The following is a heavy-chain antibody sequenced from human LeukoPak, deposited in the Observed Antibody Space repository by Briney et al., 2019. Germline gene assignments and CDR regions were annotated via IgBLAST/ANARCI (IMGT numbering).Heavy chain of an antibody. J-gene: IGHJ4*02. V-gene: IGHV4-39*07. Sequence: SETLSLTCTVSGGSISSSSYYWSWIRQPPGKGLEWIGEINHSGSTNYNPSLKSRVTISVDTSKNQFSLKLSSVTAADTAVYYCGKGGYSDFGYWGQGTLVTVSS. CDR2: INHSGST. CDR1: GGSISSSSYY. D-gene: IGHD5-12*01. CDR3: GKGGYSDFGY.